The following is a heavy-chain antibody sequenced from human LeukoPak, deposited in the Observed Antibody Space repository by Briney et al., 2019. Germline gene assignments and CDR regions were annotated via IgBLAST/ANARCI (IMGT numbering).Heavy chain of an antibody. CDR1: GGTFSSYA. J-gene: IGHJ3*02. CDR3: ARGPLGLVMADDAFDI. Sequence: SVKVSCKASGGTFSSYAISWVRQAPGQGLEWMGRIIPIFGTANYAQKFQGRVTITTDESTRTAYMELSSLRSEDTAVYYCARGPLGLVMADDAFDIWGQGTMVTVSS. CDR2: IIPIFGTA. V-gene: IGHV1-69*05. D-gene: IGHD3-22*01.